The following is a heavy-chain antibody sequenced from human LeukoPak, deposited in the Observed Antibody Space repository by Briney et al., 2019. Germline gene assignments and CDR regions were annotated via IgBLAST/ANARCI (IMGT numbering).Heavy chain of an antibody. CDR2: ISYDGSNK. J-gene: IGHJ6*03. CDR1: GFTFSSYA. Sequence: GGSLRLSCAASGFTFSSYAVHWVRQAPGKGLEWVALISYDGSNKYYADSVKGRFTISRDNSKNTLYLQMNSLRAEDTAVYYCARGGSLWFGELSQSYYMDVWGKGTTVTVS. D-gene: IGHD3-10*01. V-gene: IGHV3-30*04. CDR3: ARGGSLWFGELSQSYYMDV.